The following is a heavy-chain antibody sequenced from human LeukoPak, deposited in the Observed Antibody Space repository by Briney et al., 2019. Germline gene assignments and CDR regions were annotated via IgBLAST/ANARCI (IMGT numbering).Heavy chain of an antibody. J-gene: IGHJ4*02. Sequence: PAGSLRLSCAAAGCDFSSFAMHWVCKAPGTGLEWVAVISYDGSNKYYADSVKGRFTISRDNSKNTLYLQMNSLRAEDTAVYYCARGGSFDYWSQGTLFTVSS. D-gene: IGHD6-25*01. CDR3: ARGGSFDY. CDR2: ISYDGSNK. CDR1: GCDFSSFA. V-gene: IGHV3-30*19.